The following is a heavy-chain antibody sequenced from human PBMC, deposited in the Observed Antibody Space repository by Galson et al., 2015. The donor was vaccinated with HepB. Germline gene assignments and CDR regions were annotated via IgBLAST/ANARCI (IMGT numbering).Heavy chain of an antibody. D-gene: IGHD6-19*01. CDR3: AKDRVGYSSGWPIDY. CDR2: IRYDGSNK. J-gene: IGHJ4*02. V-gene: IGHV3-30*02. Sequence: SCKASGYTFSSYGMHWVRQAPGKGLEWVAFIRYDGSNKYYADSVKGRFTISRDNSKNTLYLQMNSLRAEDTAVYYCAKDRVGYSSGWPIDYWGQGTLVTVSS. CDR1: GYTFSSYG.